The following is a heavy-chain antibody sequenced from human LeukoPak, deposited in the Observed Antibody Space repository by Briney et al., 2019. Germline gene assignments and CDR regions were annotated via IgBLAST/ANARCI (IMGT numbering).Heavy chain of an antibody. CDR3: VRGERYYYDSSGSHWFDP. Sequence: SETLSLTCIVSGDSMNSGDYYWTWIRQPPGKGLEWIRYIYYSGTTYYNPSLRSRLSISLDSSKNQFSLRLRSVTAADTAVYYCVRGERYYYDSSGSHWFDPWGQGTLVTVSS. D-gene: IGHD3-22*01. CDR1: GDSMNSGDYY. CDR2: IYYSGTT. V-gene: IGHV4-30-4*08. J-gene: IGHJ5*02.